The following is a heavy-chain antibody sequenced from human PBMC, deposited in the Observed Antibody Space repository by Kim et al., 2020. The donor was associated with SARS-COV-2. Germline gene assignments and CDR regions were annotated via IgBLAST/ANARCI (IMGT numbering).Heavy chain of an antibody. Sequence: GGSLRLSCAASGFTFSSYWMHSVRQVPGKGLVWVSRVNSDGSWTTYADSVKGRFTISRDDAKNMLYLQMNSLRVEDTAVYYCVAARSDFDYWGQGTLVTV. V-gene: IGHV3-74*01. J-gene: IGHJ4*02. CDR3: VAARSDFDY. D-gene: IGHD3-3*01. CDR2: VNSDGSWT. CDR1: GFTFSSYW.